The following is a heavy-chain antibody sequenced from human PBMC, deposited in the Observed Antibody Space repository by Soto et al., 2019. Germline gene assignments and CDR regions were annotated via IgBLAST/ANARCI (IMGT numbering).Heavy chain of an antibody. CDR1: GFTVSSNY. CDR3: ARVWVGSSGRYFDY. D-gene: IGHD6-19*01. Sequence: EVQLVESGGGLVQPGGSLRLSCAASGFTVSSNYMSWVRQAPGKGLEWVSVIYSGGSTYYADSVKGRFTISRDNSKNTLYLQMNSLRAEDTAVYYCARVWVGSSGRYFDYWGQGTLVTVSS. CDR2: IYSGGST. V-gene: IGHV3-66*01. J-gene: IGHJ4*02.